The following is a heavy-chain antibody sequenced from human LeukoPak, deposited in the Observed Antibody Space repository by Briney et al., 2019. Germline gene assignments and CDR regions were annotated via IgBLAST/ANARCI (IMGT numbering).Heavy chain of an antibody. CDR3: AKDTYYYDSSGYYMESYYYYGVDV. Sequence: GGSLSLSCAASGFTFSSYGMHWVRQAPGKGLEWVAVIWYDGSNKYYADSVKGRFTISRDNSKNTLYLQMNSLRAEDTAVYYCAKDTYYYDSSGYYMESYYYYGVDVWGQGTTVTVSS. D-gene: IGHD3-22*01. J-gene: IGHJ6*02. CDR2: IWYDGSNK. CDR1: GFTFSSYG. V-gene: IGHV3-33*06.